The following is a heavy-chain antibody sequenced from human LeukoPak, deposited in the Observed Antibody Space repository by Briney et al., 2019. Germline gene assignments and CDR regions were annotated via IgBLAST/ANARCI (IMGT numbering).Heavy chain of an antibody. CDR3: ARDMMVRGANNWFDP. V-gene: IGHV1-18*01. CDR2: ISAYNGNT. J-gene: IGHJ5*02. D-gene: IGHD3-10*01. CDR1: GYTFTSYG. Sequence: ASVKVSCKASGYTFTSYGISWVRQAPGQGLEWMGWISAYNGNTNYAQKLQGRVTMTTDTSTSTAYMELRGLRSDDTAVYYCARDMMVRGANNWFDPWGQGTLVTVSS.